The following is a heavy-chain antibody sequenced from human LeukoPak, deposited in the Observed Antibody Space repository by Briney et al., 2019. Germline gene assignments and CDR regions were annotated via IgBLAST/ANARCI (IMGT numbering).Heavy chain of an antibody. V-gene: IGHV4-61*02. J-gene: IGHJ4*02. CDR1: GGSISSGSYY. CDR3: ARGSKKEGELRY. D-gene: IGHD1-26*01. CDR2: IYTSGST. Sequence: SQTLSLTCTVSGGSISSGSYYWSWIRQPAGKGLEWIGRIYTSGSTNYNPSLKSRVTISVDTSKNQFSPKLSSVTAADTAVYYCARGSKKEGELRYWGQGTLVTVSS.